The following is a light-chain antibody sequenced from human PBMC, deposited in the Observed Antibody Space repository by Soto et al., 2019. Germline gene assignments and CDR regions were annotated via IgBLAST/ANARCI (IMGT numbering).Light chain of an antibody. CDR2: GAS. Sequence: ETVMKQSPATLSVSPGERATLSCRASQRVSSNLARYQQKPGQAPRHLIHGASTRATSIPARFSGIGSGTEFTLTISSLQSEYSAVYYCHQHNNWPPWTFGQATKVDIK. CDR3: HQHNNWPPWT. CDR1: QRVSSN. V-gene: IGKV3-15*01. J-gene: IGKJ1*01.